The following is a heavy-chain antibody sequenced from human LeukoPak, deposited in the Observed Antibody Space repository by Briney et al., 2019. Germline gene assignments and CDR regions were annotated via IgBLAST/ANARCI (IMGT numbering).Heavy chain of an antibody. CDR2: IYTSGST. CDR1: GGSISSGSHY. CDR3: ARDVNGNWFDP. J-gene: IGHJ5*02. Sequence: SQTLSLTCTVSGGSISSGSHYWSWIRQPAGKGLEWIGRIYTSGSTNYNPSLKSRVTISVDTSKNQFSLKLSSVTAADTAVYYCARDVNGNWFDPWGQGTLVTVSS. D-gene: IGHD2-8*01. V-gene: IGHV4-61*02.